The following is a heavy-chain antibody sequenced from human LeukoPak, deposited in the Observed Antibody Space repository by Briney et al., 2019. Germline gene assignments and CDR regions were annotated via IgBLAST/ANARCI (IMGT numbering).Heavy chain of an antibody. J-gene: IGHJ4*02. Sequence: SVKVSCKASGGTFSSYAISWVPQAPGQGLGWMGGIIPIFGTANYAQKFQGRVKITAAESTSTAYMELSSLRSEDTAVYYGARASRYCSSTSCSGAGYFDYWGQGTLVTVSS. V-gene: IGHV1-69*13. CDR1: GGTFSSYA. CDR2: IIPIFGTA. CDR3: ARASRYCSSTSCSGAGYFDY. D-gene: IGHD2-2*01.